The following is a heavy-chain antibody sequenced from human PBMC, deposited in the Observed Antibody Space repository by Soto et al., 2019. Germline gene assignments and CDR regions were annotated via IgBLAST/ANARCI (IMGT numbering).Heavy chain of an antibody. V-gene: IGHV4-34*01. CDR1: GGSFSGYY. Sequence: QVQLQQWGAGLLKPSETLSLTCAVYGGSFSGYYWSWIRQPPGKGLEWIGEINHSGSTNYNPSLKVPVTVPVDTSRNQFSLKMRSVSAADTAVYYCARGLRYFDWLLVYWGQGTLVTVSS. D-gene: IGHD3-9*01. CDR3: ARGLRYFDWLLVY. CDR2: INHSGST. J-gene: IGHJ4*02.